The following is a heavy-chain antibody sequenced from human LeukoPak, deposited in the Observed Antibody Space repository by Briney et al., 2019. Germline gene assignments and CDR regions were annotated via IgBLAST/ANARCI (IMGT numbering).Heavy chain of an antibody. CDR3: AKAYCSGGSCYWVYFDY. J-gene: IGHJ4*02. Sequence: GGSLRLSCAASGFTFSSYGMHWVRQAPGKGLEWVVVISYDGSNKYYADSVKGRFTISRDNSKNTLYLQMNSLRAEDTAVYYCAKAYCSGGSCYWVYFDYWGQGTLVTVSS. CDR1: GFTFSSYG. D-gene: IGHD2-15*01. CDR2: ISYDGSNK. V-gene: IGHV3-30*18.